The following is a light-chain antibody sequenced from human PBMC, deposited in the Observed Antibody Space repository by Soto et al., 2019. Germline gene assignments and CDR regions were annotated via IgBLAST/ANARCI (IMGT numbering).Light chain of an antibody. CDR1: QYISSK. V-gene: IGKV3-15*01. CDR2: GAS. Sequence: EIVMTQSPATLSMSPGERATLSCRASQYISSKVAWYQQIPGQAPRLLIYGASTRATGISARFSGSGSGTEFTLTISSLQSEDFGVYYCQQYNNWWTFGQGTKVDIK. CDR3: QQYNNWWT. J-gene: IGKJ1*01.